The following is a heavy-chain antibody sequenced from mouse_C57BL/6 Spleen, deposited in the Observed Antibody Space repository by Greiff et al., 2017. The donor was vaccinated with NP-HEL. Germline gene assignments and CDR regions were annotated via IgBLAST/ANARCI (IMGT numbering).Heavy chain of an antibody. Sequence: QVQLQQSGAELVKPGASVKLSCKASGYTFTSYWMHWVKQRPGQGLEWIGMIHPNSGSTNYNEKFKSKATLTVDKSSSTAYMQLSSLTSEDSAVYYCARSGGTTVVAPYAMDYWGQGTSVTVSS. CDR3: ARSGGTTVVAPYAMDY. CDR1: GYTFTSYW. J-gene: IGHJ4*01. V-gene: IGHV1-64*01. D-gene: IGHD1-1*01. CDR2: IHPNSGST.